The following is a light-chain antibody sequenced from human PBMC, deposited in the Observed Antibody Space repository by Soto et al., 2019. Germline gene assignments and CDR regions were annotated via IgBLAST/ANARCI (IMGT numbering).Light chain of an antibody. CDR3: SSYVSYSTFVV. Sequence: QSVLTQPASVSGSPGQSITISCTGTSRGVGGYNYVSWHQQHPGKAPKVIITEVSNRPSGVSNRFSGSKSGNTASLTISGLQAEDEADYYCSSYVSYSTFVVFGGGTKVTVL. V-gene: IGLV2-14*01. J-gene: IGLJ2*01. CDR1: SRGVGGYNY. CDR2: EVS.